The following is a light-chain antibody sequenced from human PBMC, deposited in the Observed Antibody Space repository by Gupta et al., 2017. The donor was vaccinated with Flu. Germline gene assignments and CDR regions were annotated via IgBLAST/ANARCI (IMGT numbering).Light chain of an antibody. CDR1: QNINSY. J-gene: IGKJ2*01. CDR3: PQSYSSLF. Sequence: SPSSLSASVGDRVTITCRESQNINSYLNWYKQKPGKAPKLLIYAASSLQSGVPARFSGSGSGTDFTLTISSLQPEDFATYYCPQSYSSLFFGQGTKLEIK. V-gene: IGKV1-39*01. CDR2: AAS.